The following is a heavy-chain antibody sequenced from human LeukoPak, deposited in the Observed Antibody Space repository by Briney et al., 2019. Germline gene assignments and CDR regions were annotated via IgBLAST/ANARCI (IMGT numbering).Heavy chain of an antibody. CDR3: ARGLFWGSYRSFDY. Sequence: PGGSLRLSCAASGFTFSSYAMNWVRQAPGKGLEWVSAISGSADITYYADSVKGRFTISRDDSKNTLYLQMNSLRAEDTAVYYCARGLFWGSYRSFDYWGQGTLVTVSS. CDR2: ISGSADIT. CDR1: GFTFSSYA. J-gene: IGHJ4*02. D-gene: IGHD3-16*02. V-gene: IGHV3-23*01.